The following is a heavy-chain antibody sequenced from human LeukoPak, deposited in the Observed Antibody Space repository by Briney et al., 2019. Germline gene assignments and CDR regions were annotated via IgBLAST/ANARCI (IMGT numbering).Heavy chain of an antibody. CDR3: ANDHSYGSPFDY. CDR2: ISYDGSNK. D-gene: IGHD5-18*01. Sequence: GGSLRLSCAASGFTFSSYGMHWVRQAPGKGLEWVAVISYDGSNKYYADSVKGRFTISRDNSKNTLYLQMNSLRAEDTAVYYCANDHSYGSPFDYWGQGTLVTVSS. V-gene: IGHV3-30*18. J-gene: IGHJ4*02. CDR1: GFTFSSYG.